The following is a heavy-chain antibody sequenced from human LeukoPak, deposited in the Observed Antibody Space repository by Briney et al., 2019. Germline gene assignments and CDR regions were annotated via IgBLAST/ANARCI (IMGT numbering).Heavy chain of an antibody. V-gene: IGHV1-3*01. J-gene: IGHJ4*02. Sequence: ASVKVSCKASGYTFSNYAIHWVRQAPGQRLEWMGWINAGNGNTKYSQKFQGRVTITRDTSANTAYMELSSLRSEDTAVYYCARGPSRFFDWSCPDYWGQGTLVTVSS. D-gene: IGHD3-9*01. CDR1: GYTFSNYA. CDR2: INAGNGNT. CDR3: ARGPSRFFDWSCPDY.